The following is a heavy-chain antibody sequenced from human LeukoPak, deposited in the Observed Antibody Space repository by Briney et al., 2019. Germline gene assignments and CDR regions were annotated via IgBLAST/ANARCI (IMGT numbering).Heavy chain of an antibody. J-gene: IGHJ3*02. CDR1: GGSISSSSYY. V-gene: IGHV4-39*07. Sequence: PSETLSLTCTVSGGSISSSSYYWGWIRQPPGKGLEWIGSIYYSGSTYYNPSLKSRVTISVDTSKNQFSLKLSSATAADTAVYYCARASITRVAFDIWGQGTMVTVSS. CDR2: IYYSGST. D-gene: IGHD3-10*01. CDR3: ARASITRVAFDI.